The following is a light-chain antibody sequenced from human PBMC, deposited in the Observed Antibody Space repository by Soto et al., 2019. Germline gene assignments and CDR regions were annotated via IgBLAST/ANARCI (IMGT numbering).Light chain of an antibody. CDR2: GAS. Sequence: EVVMTQSPATLSVSPGERVTLSCRASQSINAHLAWYQQKPGQAPRLLIHGASTRATGIPARFRGSGFGTDFILTISSLQSEDFAVYYCQQYNTWLWTFGQETKVEIQ. J-gene: IGKJ1*01. CDR3: QQYNTWLWT. V-gene: IGKV3-15*01. CDR1: QSINAH.